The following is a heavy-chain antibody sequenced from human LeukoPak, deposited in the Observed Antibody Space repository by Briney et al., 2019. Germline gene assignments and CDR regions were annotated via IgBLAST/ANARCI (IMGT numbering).Heavy chain of an antibody. J-gene: IGHJ5*02. CDR2: IKQDGSEK. CDR1: GFTFSSYW. CDR3: ARGWAQLLFYGNWFDP. V-gene: IGHV3-7*01. Sequence: GSLRLSCAASGFTFSSYWMSWVRQAPGKGLEWVANIKQDGSEKYYVDSVKGRFTISRDNAKNSLYLQMNSLRAEDTAVYYCARGWAQLLFYGNWFDPWGQGTLVTVSS. D-gene: IGHD2-2*01.